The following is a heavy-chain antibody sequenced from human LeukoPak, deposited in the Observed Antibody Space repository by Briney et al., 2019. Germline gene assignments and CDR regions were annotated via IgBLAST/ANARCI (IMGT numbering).Heavy chain of an antibody. CDR1: GFSFSDSY. D-gene: IGHD4-17*01. J-gene: IGHJ4*02. Sequence: GGSLRLSSAASGFSFSDSYMSWIRQAPGKGLEWNSYISSSGSIIYYADSVKGRFTVSRDNAKNSLSLQMNSLRAEDTAVYYCARDGGEGYDYGDYGEGYFDYWGQGTLVTVSS. CDR3: ARDGGEGYDYGDYGEGYFDY. CDR2: ISSSGSII. V-gene: IGHV3-11*04.